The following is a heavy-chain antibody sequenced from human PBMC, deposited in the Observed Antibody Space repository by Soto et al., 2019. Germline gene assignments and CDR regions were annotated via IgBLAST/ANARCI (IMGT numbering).Heavy chain of an antibody. J-gene: IGHJ4*02. V-gene: IGHV4-4*02. CDR1: GVSISSSSW. Sequence: SETLSLTCAVSGVSISSSSWFSWFRQPPGKGMEWIGEINNSGSNKYNPSIMGRVTMSIDKSKNQFSLKMSSATAADTAVYYCARGNYDNYGHFDYWGQGIPVTVSS. D-gene: IGHD4-17*01. CDR3: ARGNYDNYGHFDY. CDR2: INNSGSN.